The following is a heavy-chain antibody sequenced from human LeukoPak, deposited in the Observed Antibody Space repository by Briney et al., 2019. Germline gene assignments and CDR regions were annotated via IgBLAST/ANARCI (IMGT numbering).Heavy chain of an antibody. J-gene: IGHJ4*02. CDR2: ISGSGGST. Sequence: GGSLRLSCVASGLTFSSYAMTWVRQAPGKGLECVSGISGSGGSTYYADSVKGRFTISRDNSKNTLYLQMNSLRAEDTAVYYCAKDAYSSSSPYFDYWGQGTLVTVSS. D-gene: IGHD6-6*01. V-gene: IGHV3-23*01. CDR1: GLTFSSYA. CDR3: AKDAYSSSSPYFDY.